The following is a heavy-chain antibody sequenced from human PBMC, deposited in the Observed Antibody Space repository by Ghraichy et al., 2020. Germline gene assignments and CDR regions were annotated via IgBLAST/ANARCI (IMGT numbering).Heavy chain of an antibody. Sequence: ASVKVSCKTSGYTFSSYFLIWVRQAPGQGLEWMGWISGFTQNTNYAQKFQGRVTMTTDASTSTVYMELGSLRFDDTAVYYCARAGSGISDHWGQGTLVTVSS. CDR3: ARAGSGISDH. V-gene: IGHV1-18*01. J-gene: IGHJ4*02. CDR2: ISGFTQNT. CDR1: GYTFSSYF.